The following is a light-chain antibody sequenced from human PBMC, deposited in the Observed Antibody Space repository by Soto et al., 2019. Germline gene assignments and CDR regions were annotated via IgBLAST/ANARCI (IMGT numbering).Light chain of an antibody. J-gene: IGKJ2*01. Sequence: DIQMTQSPSTLSASIGDRVTITCRASQSISNYLAWYQQKPGKAPKLLIYDASSLEGGVPSRFRGSVSGTEFTLTISCLQPDDFARYYCQQYNTFSTFGQGTKLEIK. V-gene: IGKV1-5*01. CDR1: QSISNY. CDR2: DAS. CDR3: QQYNTFST.